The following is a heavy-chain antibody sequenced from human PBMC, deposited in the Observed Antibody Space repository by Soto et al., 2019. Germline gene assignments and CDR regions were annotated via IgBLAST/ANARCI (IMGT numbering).Heavy chain of an antibody. Sequence: KPSETLSLTCTVSGGSITNSNWWSFVRLPPAKGLEWIGDIYHAGSTKYNPSLERRVTMSVDTSNNQFALTLTSVAAADTAVYFCARGPPIVGNTTPLDSWGQGTLVTVSS. CDR3: ARGPPIVGNTTPLDS. CDR1: GGSITNSNW. V-gene: IGHV4-4*02. D-gene: IGHD1-26*01. J-gene: IGHJ4*02. CDR2: IYHAGST.